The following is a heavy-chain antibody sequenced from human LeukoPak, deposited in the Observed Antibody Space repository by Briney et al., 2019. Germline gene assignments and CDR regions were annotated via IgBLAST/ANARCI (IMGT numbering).Heavy chain of an antibody. CDR2: IIPIFGTA. V-gene: IGHV1-69*01. CDR1: GGTFSSYA. Sequence: GSSVKVSCKASGGTFSSYAISWVRQAPGQGLEWMGGIIPIFGTANYAQKFQGRVTITADESTSTAYMELSSLRSEDTAVYYCARHLGYCSGGSCPKFRFDPWGQGTLVTVSS. D-gene: IGHD2-15*01. J-gene: IGHJ5*02. CDR3: ARHLGYCSGGSCPKFRFDP.